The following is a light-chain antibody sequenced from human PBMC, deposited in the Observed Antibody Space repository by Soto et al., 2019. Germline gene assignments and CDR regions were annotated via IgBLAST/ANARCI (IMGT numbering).Light chain of an antibody. Sequence: DIQMTQSPSSLSASVGDRVTITCRASQSISSYLNWYQQKPGKAPKLLIYAASSLQSGVPSRFSGSGSGTDFTLTISSLQPEDFATDYCQQSYSNPYTFGQGTKLEIK. CDR2: AAS. CDR3: QQSYSNPYT. CDR1: QSISSY. J-gene: IGKJ2*01. V-gene: IGKV1-39*01.